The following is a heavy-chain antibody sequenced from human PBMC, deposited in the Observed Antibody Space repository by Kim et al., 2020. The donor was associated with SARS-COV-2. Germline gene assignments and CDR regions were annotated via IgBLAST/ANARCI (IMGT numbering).Heavy chain of an antibody. CDR3: AKDYYDSNGYCYVSAFDN. CDR2: ISYDGSNK. J-gene: IGHJ3*02. CDR1: GFTFSSYA. V-gene: IGHV3-30*18. Sequence: GGSLRLSCAASGFTFSSYAMHWVRQAPGKGLEWVSVISYDGSNKYYADSVKGRFTISRDNSKNTLYLQMNSLRAEDTAVYYCAKDYYDSNGYCYVSAFDNWGQGTLVTVSS. D-gene: IGHD3-22*01.